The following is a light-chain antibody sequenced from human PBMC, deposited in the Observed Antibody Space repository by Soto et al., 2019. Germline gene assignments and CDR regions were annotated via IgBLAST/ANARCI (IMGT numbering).Light chain of an antibody. CDR1: SSDVGGYNY. V-gene: IGLV2-14*01. Sequence: QSALTQPASVSGSPGQSITISCTGTSSDVGGYNYVSWYQQHPGKAPKLMIYDVSNRPSGVSNRFSGSKSVNTASLTISGLQAEDEADYYCSSYTSSSTRVFGTVTKVTVL. CDR2: DVS. CDR3: SSYTSSSTRV. J-gene: IGLJ1*01.